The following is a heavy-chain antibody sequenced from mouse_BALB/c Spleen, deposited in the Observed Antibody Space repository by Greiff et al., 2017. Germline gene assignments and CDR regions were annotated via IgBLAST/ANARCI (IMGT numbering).Heavy chain of an antibody. V-gene: IGHV14-3*02. Sequence: EVKLMESGAELVKPGASVKLSCTASGFNIKDTYMHWVKQRPEQGLEWIGRIDPANGNTKYDPKFQGKATITADTSSNTAYLQLSSLTSEDTAVYYCARGYYYGSSYGRFDYWGQGTTLTVSS. CDR1: GFNIKDTY. D-gene: IGHD1-1*01. CDR2: IDPANGNT. CDR3: ARGYYYGSSYGRFDY. J-gene: IGHJ2*01.